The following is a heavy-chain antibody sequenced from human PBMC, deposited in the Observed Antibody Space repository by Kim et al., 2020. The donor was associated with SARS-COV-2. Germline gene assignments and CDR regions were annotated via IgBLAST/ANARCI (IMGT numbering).Heavy chain of an antibody. CDR2: MYTSGST. CDR1: GDSLSGYY. V-gene: IGHV4-4*07. J-gene: IGHJ4*02. D-gene: IGHD6-6*01. Sequence: SETLSLICTVSGDSLSGYYCIWIRQPAGKGLEWIGRMYTSGSTDYNPSFKSRVTMSVDTSEDQFSLRLKSVTAADTAVYYCARVGSSASSFDVWGQGILV. CDR3: ARVGSSASSFDV.